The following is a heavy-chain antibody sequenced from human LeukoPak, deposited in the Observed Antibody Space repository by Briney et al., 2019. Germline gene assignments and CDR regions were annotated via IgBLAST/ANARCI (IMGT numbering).Heavy chain of an antibody. V-gene: IGHV4-39*07. CDR1: GGSLSSSSYY. Sequence: PSETLSLTCTVSGGSLSSSSYYWGWIRQPPGKGLEWIGSIYYSGSTYYNPSLKSRVTISVDTSKNQFSLKLSSVTAADTAVYYCARDVGDDPPTVTRHFDYWGQGTLVTVSS. CDR2: IYYSGST. CDR3: ARDVGDDPPTVTRHFDY. D-gene: IGHD4-17*01. J-gene: IGHJ4*02.